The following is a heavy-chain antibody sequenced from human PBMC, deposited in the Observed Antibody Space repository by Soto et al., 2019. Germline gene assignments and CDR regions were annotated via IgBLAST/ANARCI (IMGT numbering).Heavy chain of an antibody. Sequence: QVQLVQSGAEVKKPGSSVKVSCKASGGTFSSYAISWVRQAPGQGLEWMGGIIPIFGTANYAQKFQGRVTITADESTRTAYMELSSLRSEDTAVYYCARVQGSSWYGGFVRYWYFDLWGRGTLVTVSS. J-gene: IGHJ2*01. CDR1: GGTFSSYA. V-gene: IGHV1-69*12. D-gene: IGHD6-13*01. CDR2: IIPIFGTA. CDR3: ARVQGSSWYGGFVRYWYFDL.